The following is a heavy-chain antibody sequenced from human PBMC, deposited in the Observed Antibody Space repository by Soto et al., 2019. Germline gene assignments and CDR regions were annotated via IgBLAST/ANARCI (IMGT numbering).Heavy chain of an antibody. Sequence: QITLKESGPTLVKPTQTLTLTCTFSGFSLSTSGVGVGWIRQPPGKALEWLALIYWDDDKRYSPSLKSRLTITEDTSKTQVVLTMTNMDPVDTATYYCAHRQRTVYFDYLGQGTLVTVSS. J-gene: IGHJ4*02. D-gene: IGHD4-17*01. CDR1: GFSLSTSGVG. CDR3: AHRQRTVYFDY. V-gene: IGHV2-5*02. CDR2: IYWDDDK.